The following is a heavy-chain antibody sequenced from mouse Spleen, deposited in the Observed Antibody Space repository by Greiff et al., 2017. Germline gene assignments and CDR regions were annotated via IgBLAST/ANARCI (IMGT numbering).Heavy chain of an antibody. J-gene: IGHJ4*01. V-gene: IGHV1-19*01. CDR1: GYTFTDYY. CDR2: INPYNGGT. Sequence: VQLKQSGPVLVKPGASVKMSCKASGYTFTDYYMNWVKQSHGKSLEWIGVINPYNGGTSYNQKFKGKATLTVDKSSSTAYMELNSLTSEDSAVYYCAPIYYGDYYAMDYWGQGTSVTVSS. D-gene: IGHD2-13*01. CDR3: APIYYGDYYAMDY.